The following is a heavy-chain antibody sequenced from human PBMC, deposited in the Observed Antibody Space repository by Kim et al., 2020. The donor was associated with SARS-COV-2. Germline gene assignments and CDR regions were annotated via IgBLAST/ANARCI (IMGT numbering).Heavy chain of an antibody. CDR2: INHSGST. V-gene: IGHV4-34*01. CDR3: ASGITMVRGSFDY. D-gene: IGHD3-10*01. Sequence: SETLSLTCAVYGGSFSGYYWSWIRQPPGQGLEWIGEINHSGSTNYNPSLKSRVTISVDTSKNQFSLKLSSVTAADTAVYYCASGITMVRGSFDYWGQGTLVTVSS. CDR1: GGSFSGYY. J-gene: IGHJ4*02.